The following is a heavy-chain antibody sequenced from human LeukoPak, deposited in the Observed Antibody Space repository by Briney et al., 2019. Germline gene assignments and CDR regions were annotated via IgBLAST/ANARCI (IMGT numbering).Heavy chain of an antibody. D-gene: IGHD6-19*01. CDR3: ARRLDSIAVAGYQTDAFDI. CDR2: IYYSGST. Sequence: PSETLSLTCTVSGGSISSYYWSWIRQPPGKGLEWIGYIYYSGSTNYNPSLKSRVTISVDTSKNQFSLKLSSVTAADTAVYCCARRLDSIAVAGYQTDAFDIWGQGTMVTVSS. J-gene: IGHJ3*02. V-gene: IGHV4-59*08. CDR1: GGSISSYY.